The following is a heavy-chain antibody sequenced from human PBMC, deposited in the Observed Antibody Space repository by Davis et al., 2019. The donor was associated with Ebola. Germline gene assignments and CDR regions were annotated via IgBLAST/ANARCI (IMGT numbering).Heavy chain of an antibody. V-gene: IGHV3-11*04. CDR1: GFTFSDYY. Sequence: GESLKISCEVSGFTFSDYYMSWIRQAPGKGLEWIAYIGPSGNSFYCADSVKGRFTISRDNAKNSLYLQMNSLRAEDTAVYYCARAGDFWSGSVYYFDYWGQGTLVTVSS. CDR2: IGPSGNSF. CDR3: ARAGDFWSGSVYYFDY. J-gene: IGHJ4*02. D-gene: IGHD3-3*01.